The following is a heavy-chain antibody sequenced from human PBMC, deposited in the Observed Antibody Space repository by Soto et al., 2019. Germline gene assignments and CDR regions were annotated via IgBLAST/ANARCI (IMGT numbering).Heavy chain of an antibody. CDR3: ARDVGDESITYNDAYDV. CDR1: GYSFSTYE. Sequence: ASVKVSCKASGYSFSTYEINWLRQAPGQGLEWIGWVSAYRDYTDYAEKFQDRVTMTTDTSTNTAYMELRSLTYNDTAVYYCARDVGDESITYNDAYDVWGQGTMVTVSS. V-gene: IGHV1-18*01. CDR2: VSAYRDYT. D-gene: IGHD3-10*01. J-gene: IGHJ3*01.